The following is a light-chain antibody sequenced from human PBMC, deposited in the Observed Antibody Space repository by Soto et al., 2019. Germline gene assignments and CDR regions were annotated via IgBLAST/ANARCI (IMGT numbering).Light chain of an antibody. V-gene: IGKV3-15*01. CDR2: GES. CDR1: QSVSSN. J-gene: IGKJ1*01. CDR3: QKYNNWPPT. Sequence: EIVMTQSPATLSVSPGERATLSCRASQSVSSNLAWYQQKPGQAPRIIIYGESTRATGIPDRLSGSGSGTELNLTISSLQSEDFAVYYCQKYNNWPPTFGQGTKVDIK.